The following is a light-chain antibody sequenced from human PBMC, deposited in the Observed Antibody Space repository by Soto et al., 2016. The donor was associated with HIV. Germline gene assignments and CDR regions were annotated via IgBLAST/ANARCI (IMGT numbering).Light chain of an antibody. CDR2: DDS. Sequence: SYVLTQPPSVSVAPGKTARINCGGNNIGRKSVHWYQQRPGQAPVLVIYDDSDRPSGIPERFSGSNSGNTATLTISRAEAGDEADYYXQVWETSDLPNWVFGGGTKLTIL. J-gene: IGLJ3*02. CDR3: QVWETSDLPNWV. CDR1: NIGRKS. V-gene: IGLV3-21*01.